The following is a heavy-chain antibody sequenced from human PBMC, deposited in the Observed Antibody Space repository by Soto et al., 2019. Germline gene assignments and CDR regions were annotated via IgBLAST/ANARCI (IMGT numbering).Heavy chain of an antibody. Sequence: SVKVSCKASGGTFSSYAISWVRQAPGQGLEWMGGIIPIFGTANYAQKFQGRVTITADGSTSTAYMELSSLRSEDTAVYYCARDLTTVTLYYYGMDVWGQGTTVTVSS. CDR1: GGTFSSYA. J-gene: IGHJ6*02. V-gene: IGHV1-69*13. CDR2: IIPIFGTA. D-gene: IGHD4-4*01. CDR3: ARDLTTVTLYYYGMDV.